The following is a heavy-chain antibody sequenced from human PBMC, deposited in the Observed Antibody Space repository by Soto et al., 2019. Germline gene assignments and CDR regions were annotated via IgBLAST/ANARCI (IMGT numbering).Heavy chain of an antibody. CDR2: ISAYNGNT. V-gene: IGHV1-18*01. Sequence: ASVKVSCKASGYTFTSYGISWVRQAPGQGLEWMGWISAYNGNTNYAQKLQGRVTMTTDTSTSTAYMELRSLRSDDTAVFYCARDWGYYFWSGASPLYYYYYYGMDVWGQGTTVTVSS. CDR1: GYTFTSYG. D-gene: IGHD3-3*01. J-gene: IGHJ6*02. CDR3: ARDWGYYFWSGASPLYYYYYYGMDV.